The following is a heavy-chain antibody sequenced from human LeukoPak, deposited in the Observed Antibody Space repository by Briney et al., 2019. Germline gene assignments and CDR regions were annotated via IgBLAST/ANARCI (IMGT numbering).Heavy chain of an antibody. V-gene: IGHV4-34*01. D-gene: IGHD3-10*01. CDR2: INHSGST. CDR3: ARPIYYGSGSYYNADRYFDY. CDR1: GGSFSGYY. Sequence: SEALSLTCAVCGGSFSGYYWSWIRQPPGKGLEWIGEINHSGSTNYNPSLKSRVTISVDTSKNQFSLKLSSVTAADTAVYYCARPIYYGSGSYYNADRYFDYWGQGTLVTVSS. J-gene: IGHJ4*02.